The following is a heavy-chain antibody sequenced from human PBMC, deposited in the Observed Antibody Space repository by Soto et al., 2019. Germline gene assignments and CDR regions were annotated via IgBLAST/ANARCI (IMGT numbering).Heavy chain of an antibody. CDR3: ATLVTTYFEY. D-gene: IGHD3-9*01. V-gene: IGHV4-31*03. CDR2: IYYSGNT. Sequence: QVQLQESGPGLVKPSQTLSLTCTVSGGSISSGGYYWSWIRQHPRKGLELIGYIYYSGNTYYNPSLKRRVPISVDTSKSQFSLNPTSVTAADAAVYSCATLVTTYFEYWGQGTLVTASS. CDR1: GGSISSGGYY. J-gene: IGHJ4*02.